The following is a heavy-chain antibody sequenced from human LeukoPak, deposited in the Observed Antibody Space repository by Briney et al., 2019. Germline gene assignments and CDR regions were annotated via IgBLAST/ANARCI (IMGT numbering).Heavy chain of an antibody. CDR1: GGSISSYY. CDR3: ARGGYYYDSSGTIDY. D-gene: IGHD3-22*01. V-gene: IGHV4-59*01. J-gene: IGHJ4*02. Sequence: LETLSLTCTVSGGSISSYYWSWIRQPPGKGLEWIGYIYYSGSTNYNPSLKSRVTISVDTSKNQFSLKLSSVTAADTAVYYCARGGYYYDSSGTIDYWGQGTLVTVSS. CDR2: IYYSGST.